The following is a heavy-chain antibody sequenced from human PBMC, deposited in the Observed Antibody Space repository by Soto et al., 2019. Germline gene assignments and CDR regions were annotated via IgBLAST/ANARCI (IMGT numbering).Heavy chain of an antibody. CDR1: GFTFSSYG. J-gene: IGHJ6*02. Sequence: PGGSLRLSCAASGFTFSSYGMHWVRQAPGKGLERVAVIWYDGCIKYYADSVKGRFTISRDNSKNTLYLQMNSLRAEDTAVYYCARDGLWVVRGVIHGPENRAYYYYYGMDVWGQGTTVTVSS. V-gene: IGHV3-33*01. D-gene: IGHD3-10*01. CDR2: IWYDGCIK. CDR3: ARDGLWVVRGVIHGPENRAYYYYYGMDV.